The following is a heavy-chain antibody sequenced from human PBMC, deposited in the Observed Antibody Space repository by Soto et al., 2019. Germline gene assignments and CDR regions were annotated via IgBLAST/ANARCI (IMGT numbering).Heavy chain of an antibody. CDR2: IYYSGST. Sequence: SDTLSLTCTVSGGSISSGDYYWRWIRQPPGKCLEWIGYIYYSGSTYYNPSLKSRVTISVDTSKNQFSLKLSSVTAADTAVYYCARDTYYYDSSGYPHAFDIWGQGTMVTV. J-gene: IGHJ3*02. CDR3: ARDTYYYDSSGYPHAFDI. CDR1: GGSISSGDYY. V-gene: IGHV4-30-4*02. D-gene: IGHD3-22*01.